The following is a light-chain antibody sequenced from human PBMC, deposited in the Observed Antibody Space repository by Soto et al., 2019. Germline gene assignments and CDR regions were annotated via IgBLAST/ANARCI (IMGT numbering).Light chain of an antibody. CDR3: RQLGT. J-gene: IGKJ1*01. V-gene: IGKV3-20*01. CDR1: QNISSY. Sequence: PATLSVSPGERATLSCRASQNISSYLAWYQQKPGQAPRLLIYGASSRATGIPDRFSGSGSGTDFTLTISRLEPEDFAVYYCRQLGTFGQGTKVDI. CDR2: GAS.